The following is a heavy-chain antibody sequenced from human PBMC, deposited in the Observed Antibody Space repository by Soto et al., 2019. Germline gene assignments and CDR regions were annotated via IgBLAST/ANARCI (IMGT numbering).Heavy chain of an antibody. Sequence: PSETLSLTCAVYGGSFSGYYWSWIRQPPGKGLEWIGEINHSGTTNYNPSLKSRVTISVDTSKNQFSLKLSSVTAADTAVYYCARRGRTTSYYYMDVWGKGTTVTVSS. CDR1: GGSFSGYY. CDR3: ARRGRTTSYYYMDV. CDR2: INHSGTT. V-gene: IGHV4-34*01. D-gene: IGHD1-1*01. J-gene: IGHJ6*03.